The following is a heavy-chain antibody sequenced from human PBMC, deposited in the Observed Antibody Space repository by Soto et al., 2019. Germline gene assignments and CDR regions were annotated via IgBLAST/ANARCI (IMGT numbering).Heavy chain of an antibody. CDR2: IYPSGST. J-gene: IGHJ4*02. D-gene: IGHD5-12*01. CDR3: VRGRSYSVYDV. Sequence: LSLTFTVSGGSISGHSWIWIRQPAGKGLEWVGHIYPSGSTSYNPSLKSRVTMSLDTSNNQFFLNLTSVTTADTAVFFCVRGRSYSVYDVWGPGILVTVSS. CDR1: GGSISGHS. V-gene: IGHV4-4*07.